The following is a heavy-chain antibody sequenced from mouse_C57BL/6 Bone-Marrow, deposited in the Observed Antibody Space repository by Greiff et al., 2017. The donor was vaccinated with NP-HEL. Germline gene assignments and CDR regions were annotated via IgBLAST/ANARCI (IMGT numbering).Heavy chain of an antibody. D-gene: IGHD2-10*02. Sequence: EVQLQQSGPELVKPGASVKISCKASGYTFTDYYMNWVKQSHGKSLEWIGDINPNNGGTRYNQKFKGKATLTVDKSSSTAYMELRSLTSEYSAVYYCARGYGPLYYAMDYWGQGTSVTVSS. J-gene: IGHJ4*01. CDR2: INPNNGGT. CDR3: ARGYGPLYYAMDY. V-gene: IGHV1-26*01. CDR1: GYTFTDYY.